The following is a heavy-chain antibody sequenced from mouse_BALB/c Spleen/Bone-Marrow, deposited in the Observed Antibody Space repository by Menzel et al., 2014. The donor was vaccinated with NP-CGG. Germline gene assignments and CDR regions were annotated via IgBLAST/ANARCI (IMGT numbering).Heavy chain of an antibody. J-gene: IGHJ3*01. CDR2: IYPGSGST. D-gene: IGHD2-2*01. Sequence: AQRVESGAELVRPGASVKLSCKSSGYILTRYWIHWVKQRSGQGLEWIARIYPGSGSTYYNEKFEGKATLTADESSSTAYMQLSSLKSEDSAVYFCASGVTTGWFFYWGQGPLVTVSA. V-gene: IGHV1-76*01. CDR1: GYILTRYW. CDR3: ASGVTTGWFFY.